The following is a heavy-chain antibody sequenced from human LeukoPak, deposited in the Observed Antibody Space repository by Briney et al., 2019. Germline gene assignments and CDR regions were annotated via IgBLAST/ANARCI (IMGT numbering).Heavy chain of an antibody. CDR2: ISGSGGST. CDR1: GFTFSSYA. Sequence: KPGGSLRLSCAASGFTFSSYAMSWVRQAPGKGLEWVSAISGSGGSTYYADSVKGRFTISRGNSKNTLYLQMNSLRAEDTAVYYCVNPYYDFWSGYNPDQYFQHWGQGTLVTVSS. D-gene: IGHD3-3*01. V-gene: IGHV3-23*01. CDR3: VNPYYDFWSGYNPDQYFQH. J-gene: IGHJ1*01.